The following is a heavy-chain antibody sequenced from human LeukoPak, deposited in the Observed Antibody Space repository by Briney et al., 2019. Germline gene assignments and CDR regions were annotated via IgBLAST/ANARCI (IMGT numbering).Heavy chain of an antibody. CDR2: TYYSGST. Sequence: SQTLSLTCTVSGGSISSGDYYWSWLRQPPGKGLEWIGYTYYSGSTYYNPSLKSRVTISVDTSKNQFSLKLSSVTAADTAVYYCARAEDGGYDQNGPLDYWGQGTLVTVSS. V-gene: IGHV4-30-4*01. J-gene: IGHJ4*02. CDR3: ARAEDGGYDQNGPLDY. CDR1: GGSISSGDYY. D-gene: IGHD5-12*01.